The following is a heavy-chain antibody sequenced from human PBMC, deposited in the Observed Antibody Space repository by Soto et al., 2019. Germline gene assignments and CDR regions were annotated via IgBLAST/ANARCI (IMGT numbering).Heavy chain of an antibody. CDR1: GYTFTDYF. Sequence: ASVKVSCKASGYTFTDYFIQWARQAPGQGLEWVGWVIPNSGDAKYAQRFQGRVTMTRDTSINTAYMELNKLTSDDTAVYYCARTTVTGTIYYFDPWGQGTLVTVSS. J-gene: IGHJ4*02. CDR2: VIPNSGDA. V-gene: IGHV1-2*02. D-gene: IGHD4-17*01. CDR3: ARTTVTGTIYYFDP.